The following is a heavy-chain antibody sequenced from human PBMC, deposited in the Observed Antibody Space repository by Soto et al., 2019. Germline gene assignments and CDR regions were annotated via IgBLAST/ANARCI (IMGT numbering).Heavy chain of an antibody. CDR1: GFTFSSCS. J-gene: IGHJ4*02. Sequence: GGSLRLSCAASGFTFSSCSMNWVRQAPGKGLEWVSYISSSSTIYYADSVKGRFTISRDNSKNTLYLQMGSLRAEDMAVYYCARRGYSGYEIDYWGQGTLVTVSS. V-gene: IGHV3-48*01. CDR3: ARRGYSGYEIDY. D-gene: IGHD5-12*01. CDR2: ISSSSTI.